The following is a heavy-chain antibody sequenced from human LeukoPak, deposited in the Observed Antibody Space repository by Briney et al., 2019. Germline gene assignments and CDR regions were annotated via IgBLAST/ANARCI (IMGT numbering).Heavy chain of an antibody. D-gene: IGHD6-13*01. CDR3: AKDYSSSWYFDY. J-gene: IGHJ4*02. Sequence: PGGSLRLSCAASGFTFSSYGMHWVRQAPGKGLEWVAVISYDGSNKYYADSVKGRFTISRDNSKNTLYLQMNSLRAEDTAVYYCAKDYSSSWYFDYWGQGTLVTVSS. V-gene: IGHV3-30*18. CDR2: ISYDGSNK. CDR1: GFTFSSYG.